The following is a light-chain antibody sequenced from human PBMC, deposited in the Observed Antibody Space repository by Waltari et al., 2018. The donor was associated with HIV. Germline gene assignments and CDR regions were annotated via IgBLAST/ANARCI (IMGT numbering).Light chain of an antibody. CDR3: LLYYGGAWV. Sequence: QTVVTQEPSLTVSPGGTVTRTCTYCTGSVTSAYYPNWFQQNPGQAPRTLIYMTSNKHSWTPARFSGSLLGGKAALTLSGVQPEDEAEYYCLLYYGGAWVFGGGTKLTVL. V-gene: IGLV7-43*01. CDR2: MTS. CDR1: TGSVTSAYY. J-gene: IGLJ3*02.